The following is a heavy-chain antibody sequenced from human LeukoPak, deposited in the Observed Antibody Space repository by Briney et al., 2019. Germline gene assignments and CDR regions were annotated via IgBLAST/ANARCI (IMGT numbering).Heavy chain of an antibody. CDR1: GYTFTGYY. J-gene: IGHJ4*02. CDR3: ARQRGSYNWSYDY. CDR2: INPNSGDT. Sequence: ASVKVSCKASGYTFTGYYMHWVRQAPGQGLEWMGWINPNSGDTNYAQKFQGRVTMTRDTSISTAYMELSRLRSDDTAVYYCARQRGSYNWSYDYWGQGTLVTVSS. V-gene: IGHV1-2*02. D-gene: IGHD1-26*01.